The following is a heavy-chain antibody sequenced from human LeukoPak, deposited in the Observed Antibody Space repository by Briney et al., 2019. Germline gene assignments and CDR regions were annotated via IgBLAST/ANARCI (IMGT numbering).Heavy chain of an antibody. D-gene: IGHD3-3*01. V-gene: IGHV3-33*01. Sequence: PGGSLRLSCVSSGFTFSNYNMHWVRQAPGKGLEWVAAIWYDGSNKYYADSVKGRFTFSRDNSKNTLYLQMNSLRAEDTAIYYCASRPTYYDFWSGYYKALGDYWGQGTLVTVSS. CDR3: ASRPTYYDFWSGYYKALGDY. J-gene: IGHJ4*02. CDR1: GFTFSNYN. CDR2: IWYDGSNK.